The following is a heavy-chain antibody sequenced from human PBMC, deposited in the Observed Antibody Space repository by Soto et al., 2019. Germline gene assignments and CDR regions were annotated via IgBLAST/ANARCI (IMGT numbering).Heavy chain of an antibody. CDR2: ISSGRPYV. Sequence: EVQLLESGGGLVQPGGSLRLSCAASGFTFSSYAMSWVRQAPGKGLEWVSSISSGRPYVYYADSVKGRFTISRDNARSSLYLQMNSLRAEDTAVYYCATFGDYGTNDEFDYWGQGTLVTVSS. D-gene: IGHD4-17*01. J-gene: IGHJ4*02. V-gene: IGHV3-21*01. CDR3: ATFGDYGTNDEFDY. CDR1: GFTFSSYA.